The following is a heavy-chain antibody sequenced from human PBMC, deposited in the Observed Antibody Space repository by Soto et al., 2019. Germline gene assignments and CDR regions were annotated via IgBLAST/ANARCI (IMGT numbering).Heavy chain of an antibody. J-gene: IGHJ6*02. D-gene: IGHD2-15*01. CDR1: GFTFSSYW. V-gene: IGHV3-7*01. Sequence: EVQLVESGGGLVQPGGSLRLSCAASGFTFSSYWMSWVRQAPGKGLEWVANIKQDGSEKYYVDSVKGRFTISRYNAKNSMYLQMNSLRAEDTAVYYCARDPSVVVVAATPYYYYGMDVWGQGTTVTVSS. CDR3: ARDPSVVVVAATPYYYYGMDV. CDR2: IKQDGSEK.